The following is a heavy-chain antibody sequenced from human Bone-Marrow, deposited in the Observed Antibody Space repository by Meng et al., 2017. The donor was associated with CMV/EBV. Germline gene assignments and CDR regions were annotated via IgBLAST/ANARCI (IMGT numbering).Heavy chain of an antibody. V-gene: IGHV4-34*01. D-gene: IGHD3-9*01. Sequence: SETLSLTCAVYGGSFSGYYWTWIRQPPRKGLEWIGEIDHSGSTNYNPSLKSRVTISVDTSKNQFSLKLSSVTAADTAVYYCARVRYSVITHYYYGMDVWGQGTTVTVSS. CDR3: ARVRYSVITHYYYGMDV. CDR1: GGSFSGYY. J-gene: IGHJ6*02. CDR2: IDHSGST.